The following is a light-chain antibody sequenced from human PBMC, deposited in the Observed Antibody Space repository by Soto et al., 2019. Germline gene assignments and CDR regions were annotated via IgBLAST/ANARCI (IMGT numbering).Light chain of an antibody. V-gene: IGLV1-40*01. CDR2: GNN. J-gene: IGLJ2*01. CDR3: QSYDSSLSAL. Sequence: QSVLTQPPSVSGAPGQRVTISCTGSSSNIGAGYDVHWYQQLPGTAPKLLIYGNNNRPSGVPDRFSGSKSGTSASLAITGLQAEYEADYYCQSYDSSLSALFGGGTKLTVL. CDR1: SSNIGAGYD.